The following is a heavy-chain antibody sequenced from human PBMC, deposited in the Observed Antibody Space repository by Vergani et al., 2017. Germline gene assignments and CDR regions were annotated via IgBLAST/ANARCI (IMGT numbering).Heavy chain of an antibody. D-gene: IGHD6-19*01. Sequence: QLQLQESGPGLVKPSATLSLTCSVSGASIRSRNYYWGWIRQPPGKGLEWIASIYYSGSTYYNPSLKSRVTISVDTSKNQFSLKRSSVTAADTAVYFCARHSTVELLVKLGWIDPWGQGILVTVS. CDR1: GASIRSRNYY. CDR3: ARHSTVELLVKLGWIDP. J-gene: IGHJ5*02. V-gene: IGHV4-39*01. CDR2: IYYSGST.